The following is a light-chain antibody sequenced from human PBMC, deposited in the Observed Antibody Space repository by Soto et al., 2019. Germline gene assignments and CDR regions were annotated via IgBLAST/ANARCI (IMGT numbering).Light chain of an antibody. CDR1: QASGAA. CDR3: LQDYNYLGT. V-gene: IGKV1-6*01. J-gene: IGKJ1*01. Sequence: AIQMTQSPSSLSASVGDRVTITCRASQASGAALGWYQQRPGIAPKLLIYAASSLQSGVPSRFSASGSGTDFTLTISSLRPEDFATYYCLQDYNYLGTFGQGTKVDI. CDR2: AAS.